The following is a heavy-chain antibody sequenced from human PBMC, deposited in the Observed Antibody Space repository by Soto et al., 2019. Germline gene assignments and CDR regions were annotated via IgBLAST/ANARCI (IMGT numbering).Heavy chain of an antibody. Sequence: QITLRESGPALVNPTQTLTLTCTFSGFSLTTSGEAVAWIRQPPGKALEWLGIIYWDDDKRYSPSLSNRITFTKDTAKNQVFLSMADVDPSDTATYYCAHTVAGTSGRDLDYWGHGTRVTVSS. D-gene: IGHD6-19*01. CDR1: GFSLTTSGEA. V-gene: IGHV2-5*02. CDR3: AHTVAGTSGRDLDY. J-gene: IGHJ4*01. CDR2: IYWDDDK.